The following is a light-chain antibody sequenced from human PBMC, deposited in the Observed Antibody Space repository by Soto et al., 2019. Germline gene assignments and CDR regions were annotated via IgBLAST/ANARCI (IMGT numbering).Light chain of an antibody. CDR3: QQYDTSPT. CDR1: QSCSSSY. Sequence: EIVLTQSPVTLSFSALDRATLSCTASQSCSSSYLAWYQQKPGQAPTVLIYGASSRATGIPDRFSGSGSGTDFTLTISRLEPEDFAVYYCQQYDTSPTFGQGTKV. J-gene: IGKJ1*01. V-gene: IGKV3-20*01. CDR2: GAS.